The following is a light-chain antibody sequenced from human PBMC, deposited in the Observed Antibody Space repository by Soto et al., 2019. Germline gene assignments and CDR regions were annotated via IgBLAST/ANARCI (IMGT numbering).Light chain of an antibody. CDR1: SSDVGSYNL. Sequence: LTQPASVSGSPGQSITISCTGTSSDVGSYNLVSWYQQHPGKAPKLMIYEVSKRPSGVSNRFSGSKSGNTASLTISGLQAEDEADYYCCSYAGSSTWVFGTGTKSPS. J-gene: IGLJ1*01. CDR2: EVS. V-gene: IGLV2-23*02. CDR3: CSYAGSSTWV.